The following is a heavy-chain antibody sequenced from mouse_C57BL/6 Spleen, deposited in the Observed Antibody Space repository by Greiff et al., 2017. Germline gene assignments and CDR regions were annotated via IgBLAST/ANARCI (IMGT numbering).Heavy chain of an antibody. J-gene: IGHJ1*03. V-gene: IGHV1-9*01. CDR1: GYTFTGYW. D-gene: IGHD1-1*01. Sequence: VQLQQSGAELMKPGASVKLSCKATGYTFTGYWIEWVKQRPGHGLEWIVELLPGSGSTNYNEKFNGKATFTADTSSNTAFMQLSSLTTEDSALYYCARDGYYGYFDVWGTGTTVTVSS. CDR3: ARDGYYGYFDV. CDR2: LLPGSGST.